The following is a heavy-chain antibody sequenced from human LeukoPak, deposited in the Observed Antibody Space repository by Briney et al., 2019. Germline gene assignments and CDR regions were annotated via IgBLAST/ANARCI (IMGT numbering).Heavy chain of an antibody. D-gene: IGHD6-19*01. J-gene: IGHJ4*02. CDR1: GFIFSSYG. Sequence: PGGSLRLSCAASGFIFSSYGMHWVRQAPGKGLEWVTFIRDDGSNKYYADSVKGRFTISRDNSKNTLYLQVNSLRAEDTAVYYCAKEVYRSGWYGGRFDYWGQGTLVTVSP. CDR3: AKEVYRSGWYGGRFDY. CDR2: IRDDGSNK. V-gene: IGHV3-30*02.